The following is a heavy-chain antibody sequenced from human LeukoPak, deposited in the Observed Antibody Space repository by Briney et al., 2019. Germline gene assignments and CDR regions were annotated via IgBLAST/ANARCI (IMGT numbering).Heavy chain of an antibody. Sequence: GGSLRLSCAASGFSFSNSWMTWVRQAPGSGLEWVASIKPDGSEGYYVDSVKGRFTISRDNAKNSLYLQMNSLRAEDTAVYHCTTQYSSSSFGWGQGTLVTVSS. V-gene: IGHV3-7*01. D-gene: IGHD6-6*01. J-gene: IGHJ4*02. CDR3: TTQYSSSSFG. CDR1: GFSFSNSW. CDR2: IKPDGSEG.